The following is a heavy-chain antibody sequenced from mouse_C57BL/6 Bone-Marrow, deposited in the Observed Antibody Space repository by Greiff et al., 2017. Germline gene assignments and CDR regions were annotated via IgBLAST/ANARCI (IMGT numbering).Heavy chain of an antibody. D-gene: IGHD2-4*01. V-gene: IGHV5-6*01. CDR3: ARHWDYGGSWFAY. Sequence: EVKLMESGGDLVKPGGSLKLSCAASGFTFSSYGMSWVRQTPDKRLEWVATISSGGSYTYYPDSVQGRFTISRDNAKNTLYLQMSSLKSEDTAMYYCARHWDYGGSWFAYWGQGTLVTVSA. CDR1: GFTFSSYG. J-gene: IGHJ3*01. CDR2: ISSGGSYT.